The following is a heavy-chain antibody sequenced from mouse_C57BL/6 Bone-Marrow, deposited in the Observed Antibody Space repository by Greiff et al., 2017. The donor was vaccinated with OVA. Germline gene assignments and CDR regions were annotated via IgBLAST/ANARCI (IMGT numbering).Heavy chain of an antibody. Sequence: QVQLQQSGAELVKPGASVKMSCKASGYTFTTYPIEWMKQNHGKSLEWIGNFHPYNDDTKYNEKFKGKATLTVEKSSSTVYLELSRLTSDDSAVYYCARGDYDYDGSSPYYFDYWGKGTTLTVSS. V-gene: IGHV1-47*01. CDR1: GYTFTTYP. D-gene: IGHD1-1*01. CDR3: ARGDYDYDGSSPYYFDY. J-gene: IGHJ2*01. CDR2: FHPYNDDT.